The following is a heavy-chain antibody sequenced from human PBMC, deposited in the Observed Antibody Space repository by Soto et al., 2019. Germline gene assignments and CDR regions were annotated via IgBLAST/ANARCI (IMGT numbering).Heavy chain of an antibody. J-gene: IGHJ4*02. CDR1: GGSISSYY. V-gene: IGHV4-59*12. D-gene: IGHD2-21*01. CDR3: ARHIPIDNILGFDY. CDR2: IYHSGTT. Sequence: PSETLSLTCTVSGGSISSYYWSWIRQPPGRGLEWIGNIYHSGTTNYNPSLESRITISVEKSKNQFSLKLTSVTAADTAVFYCARHIPIDNILGFDYWGQGTLVTVSS.